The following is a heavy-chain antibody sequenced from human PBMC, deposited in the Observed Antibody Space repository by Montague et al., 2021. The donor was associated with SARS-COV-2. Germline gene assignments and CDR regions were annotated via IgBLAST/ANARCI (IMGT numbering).Heavy chain of an antibody. D-gene: IGHD3-22*01. CDR2: ISYDGSNK. J-gene: IGHJ4*02. CDR3: ARATNGYYSYFDY. Sequence: SLRLSCAASGFTFSSYAMHWVRQAPGKGLEWVAVISYDGSNKYYADSVKGRFTISRDSSKNTLYLQMNSLRAEDTAVYYCARATNGYYSYFDYWGQGTLVTVSS. CDR1: GFTFSSYA. V-gene: IGHV3-30-3*01.